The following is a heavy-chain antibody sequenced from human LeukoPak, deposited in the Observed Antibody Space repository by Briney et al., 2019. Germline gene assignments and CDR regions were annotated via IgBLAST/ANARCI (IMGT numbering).Heavy chain of an antibody. Sequence: SETLSLTCTVSGGSISSYYWSWIRQPPGKGLEWIGYIYYSGSTNYNPSLKSRVTISVDTSKNQFSLKLSSVTAADTAVYYCATIQRGSYYYYGMDVWGQGTTVTVSS. CDR2: IYYSGST. CDR3: ATIQRGSYYYYGMDV. J-gene: IGHJ6*02. CDR1: GGSISSYY. V-gene: IGHV4-59*01. D-gene: IGHD5-18*01.